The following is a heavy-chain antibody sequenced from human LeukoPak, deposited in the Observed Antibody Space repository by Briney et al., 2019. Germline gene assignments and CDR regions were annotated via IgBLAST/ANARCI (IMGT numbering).Heavy chain of an antibody. V-gene: IGHV4-59*01. J-gene: IGHJ4*02. Sequence: NPSETLSLTCTVSGGSISSYYWSWIRQPPGKGLEWIGYIYYSGSTNYNPSLKSRVTISVDTSKNQSSLKLSSVTAADTAVYYCARRRSGSYYRDKVFDYWGQGTLVTVSS. D-gene: IGHD3-10*01. CDR2: IYYSGST. CDR3: ARRRSGSYYRDKVFDY. CDR1: GGSISSYY.